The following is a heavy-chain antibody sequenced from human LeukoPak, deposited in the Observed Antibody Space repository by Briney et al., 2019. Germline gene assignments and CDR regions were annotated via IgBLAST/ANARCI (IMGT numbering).Heavy chain of an antibody. D-gene: IGHD2-15*01. CDR2: ISGSGGST. CDR1: GFTFSSYA. J-gene: IGHJ4*02. V-gene: IGHV3-23*01. CDR3: AKGRYCSGGSCNNFDY. Sequence: GGSLRLSXAASGFTFSSYAMSWVRQPPGKGLEWVSAISGSGGSTYYADSVKGRFTISRDNSKNTLYLQMNSLRAEDTAVYYCAKGRYCSGGSCNNFDYWGQGTLVTVSS.